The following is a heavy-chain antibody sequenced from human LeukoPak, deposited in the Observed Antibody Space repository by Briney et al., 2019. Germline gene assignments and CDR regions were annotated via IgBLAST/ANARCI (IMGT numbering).Heavy chain of an antibody. J-gene: IGHJ4*02. CDR1: GYTFTSYD. Sequence: EASVKVSCKASGYTFTSYDINWVRQATGQGLEWMGWMNPNSGNTGYAQKFQGRVTMTRNTSISTAYMELSSLGSEDTAVYYCARGSSSWYFDRSRLSDYWGQGPLVTVSS. D-gene: IGHD6-13*01. CDR2: MNPNSGNT. V-gene: IGHV1-8*01. CDR3: ARGSSSWYFDRSRLSDY.